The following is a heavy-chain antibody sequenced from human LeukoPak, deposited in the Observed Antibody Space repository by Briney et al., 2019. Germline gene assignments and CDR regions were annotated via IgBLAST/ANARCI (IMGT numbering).Heavy chain of an antibody. CDR1: GFTFSSYG. J-gene: IGHJ4*02. CDR2: IRYDGSNK. V-gene: IGHV3-30*02. CDR3: AKESKWELTHFDY. Sequence: GGSLRLSCAASGFTFSSYGMHWVRQAPGKGLEWVAFIRYDGSNKYYADSVKGRFTISRDNSKNTLYLQMNSLRAEDTAVYYYAKESKWELTHFDYWGQGTLVTVSS. D-gene: IGHD1-26*01.